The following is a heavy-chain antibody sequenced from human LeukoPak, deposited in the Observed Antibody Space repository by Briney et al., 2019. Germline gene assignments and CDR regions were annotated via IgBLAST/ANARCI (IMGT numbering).Heavy chain of an antibody. D-gene: IGHD1-26*01. V-gene: IGHV3-21*01. CDR2: ISSSSSYI. Sequence: GGSLRLSCAASGFTFSSYSMNWVRQAPGKGLEWVSSISSSSSYIYYADSVKGRFTISRDNAKNSLYLQMNSLRAEDTAVYYCARDGTRWELLQEFFDYWGQGTLVTVSS. CDR3: ARDGTRWELLQEFFDY. J-gene: IGHJ4*02. CDR1: GFTFSSYS.